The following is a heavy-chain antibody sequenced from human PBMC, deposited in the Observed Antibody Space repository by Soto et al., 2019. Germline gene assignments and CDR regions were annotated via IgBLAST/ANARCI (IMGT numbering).Heavy chain of an antibody. CDR3: ARVLRDYPVYHYYMDV. J-gene: IGHJ6*03. CDR2: TYYSGSA. D-gene: IGHD3-10*01. V-gene: IGHV4-39*01. Sequence: PSETLSLTCTVSGGSISSSSYYWGWIRQPPGKGLEWIGRTYYSGSAYYSPSLKSRVTISVDTSKNQFSLKLSSVTATDTAVYYCARVLRDYPVYHYYMDVWGTGTTVTVSS. CDR1: GGSISSSSYY.